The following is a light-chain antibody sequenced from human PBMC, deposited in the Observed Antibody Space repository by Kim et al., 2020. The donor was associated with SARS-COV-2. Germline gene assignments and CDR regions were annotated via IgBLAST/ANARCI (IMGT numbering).Light chain of an antibody. CDR2: AAS. CDR1: QGIRDY. J-gene: IGKJ2*01. CDR3: QSYNTATQT. V-gene: IGKV1-27*01. Sequence: DIQMTQSPSSLSASIGDRVTITCRASQGIRDYVAWYQQKPGEVPKLLIFAASTLRSGVPSRFSGGASGTEFTLTINSLQPEDVATYDCQSYNTATQTFGQGTKLEI.